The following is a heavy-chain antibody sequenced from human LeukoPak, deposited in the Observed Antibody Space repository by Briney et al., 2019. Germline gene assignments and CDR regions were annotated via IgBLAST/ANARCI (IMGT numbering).Heavy chain of an antibody. CDR2: IGSSGNSI. CDR3: ASFYDTSGRDY. Sequence: PGGSLRLSCAAFGFPVSDTNMSWVRQAPGKGLEWVSYIGSSGNSINYADSVKGRFTISRDNAKNSLYLHMNSLRGEDTAIYYCASFYDTSGRDYWGQGTLVTVSS. J-gene: IGHJ4*02. CDR1: GFPVSDTN. D-gene: IGHD3-22*01. V-gene: IGHV3-11*04.